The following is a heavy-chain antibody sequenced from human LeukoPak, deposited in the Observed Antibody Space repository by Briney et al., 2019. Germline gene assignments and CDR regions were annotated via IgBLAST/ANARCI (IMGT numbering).Heavy chain of an antibody. CDR3: ARDVWFGAGRTFDY. V-gene: IGHV4-39*07. CDR2: VDHSGGT. CDR1: GGSISSSGYY. J-gene: IGHJ4*02. D-gene: IGHD3-10*01. Sequence: SETLSLTCTVSGGSISSSGYYWGWIRQPPGKGLEWIGSVDHSGGTYYNPSLRSRASISVDTSKNQFSLKLSSVTAADTAVYYCARDVWFGAGRTFDYWGQGTLVTVSS.